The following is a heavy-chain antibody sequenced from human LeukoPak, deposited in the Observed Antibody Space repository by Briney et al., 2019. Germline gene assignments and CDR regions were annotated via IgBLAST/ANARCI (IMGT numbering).Heavy chain of an antibody. CDR1: GGSFSGYY. CDR2: INHSGST. CDR3: ARDSPPYDFTTSDAFDI. D-gene: IGHD3-22*01. V-gene: IGHV4-34*01. J-gene: IGHJ3*02. Sequence: SETLSLTCAVYGGSFSGYYWSWIRQPPGKGLEWIGEINHSGSTNYNPSLKSRVTILVDTSKNQFSLKLSSVTAADTAVYYCARDSPPYDFTTSDAFDIWGQGTMVTVSS.